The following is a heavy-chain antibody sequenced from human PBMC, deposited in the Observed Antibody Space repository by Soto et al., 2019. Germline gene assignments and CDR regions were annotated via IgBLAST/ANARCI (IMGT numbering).Heavy chain of an antibody. Sequence: QVQLVQSGAEVKKPGSSVTVSCKTSGGTFSKDAINWVRQAPGQGLEWMGLLIPVFGSPIYAQKFQGRIMITADESTSTAFMDLSSLRSEDTAVYYCTRVLGYTFEPGKTRYYAMDVWGQGTTVSVSS. CDR2: LIPVFGSP. V-gene: IGHV1-69*01. D-gene: IGHD5-18*01. CDR1: GGTFSKDA. J-gene: IGHJ6*02. CDR3: TRVLGYTFEPGKTRYYAMDV.